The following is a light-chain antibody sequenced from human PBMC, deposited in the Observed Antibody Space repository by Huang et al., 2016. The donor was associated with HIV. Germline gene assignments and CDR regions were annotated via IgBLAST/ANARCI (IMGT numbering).Light chain of an antibody. CDR3: QQFYSTPIT. Sequence: DIVMTQSPDSLAVSLGERATINCKASQSLLYRSNNKNYLAWYQQKPGQPPKLLIYGASTRESGVPDRFRGRGSGTDFTLTISSLQAEDVAVYHCQQFYSTPITFGQGTRLEIK. V-gene: IGKV4-1*01. J-gene: IGKJ5*01. CDR1: QSLLYRSNNKNY. CDR2: GAS.